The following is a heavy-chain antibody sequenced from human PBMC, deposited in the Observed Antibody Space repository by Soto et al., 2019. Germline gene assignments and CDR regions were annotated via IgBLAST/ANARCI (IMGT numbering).Heavy chain of an antibody. CDR1: GYTFTSYR. D-gene: IGHD3-10*01. J-gene: IGHJ4*02. Sequence: QVQLVQSGAEVKKPGASVKVSCKTSGYTFTSYRITWVRPAPGQGLEWMGWISGYNGNTNYAQKFQGRVTMTTDTSTRTAYMELRSLRSDDTAVYYCARDLSAGVTGHWGQGTLVTVSS. CDR2: ISGYNGNT. V-gene: IGHV1-18*01. CDR3: ARDLSAGVTGH.